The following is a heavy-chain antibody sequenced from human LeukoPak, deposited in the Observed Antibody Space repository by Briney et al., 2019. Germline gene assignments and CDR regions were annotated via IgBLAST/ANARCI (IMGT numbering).Heavy chain of an antibody. Sequence: PSQTLSLTCAVSGGSISSGGYSWSWIRQPPGKGLEWIGYIYHSGSTYYNPSLKSRVTMSVDTSKNQFSLKLSSVTAADTAVYYCARGIAPVFQHWGQGTLVTVSS. J-gene: IGHJ1*01. D-gene: IGHD6-13*01. V-gene: IGHV4-30-2*01. CDR2: IYHSGST. CDR3: ARGIAPVFQH. CDR1: GGSISSGGYS.